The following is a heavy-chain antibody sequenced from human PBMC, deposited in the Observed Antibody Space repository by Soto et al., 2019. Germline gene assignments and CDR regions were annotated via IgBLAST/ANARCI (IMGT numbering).Heavy chain of an antibody. Sequence: GGSLRLSCTASAFTFNTHGMHWVRQAPGKGPEWVAVISYDGGHKYYADSVRGRFTISRDNSKNTLYLQMNSLRPEDTAVFYCVRDSRFKGARVTGAFDIWGQGTMVTVSS. D-gene: IGHD3-10*01. J-gene: IGHJ3*02. CDR1: AFTFNTHG. CDR3: VRDSRFKGARVTGAFDI. CDR2: ISYDGGHK. V-gene: IGHV3-30*03.